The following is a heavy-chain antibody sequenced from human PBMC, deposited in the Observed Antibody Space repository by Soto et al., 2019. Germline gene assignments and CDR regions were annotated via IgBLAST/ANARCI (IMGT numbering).Heavy chain of an antibody. V-gene: IGHV4-39*01. CDR1: GGSISSSIYY. CDR2: IYYSGST. J-gene: IGHJ6*02. CDR3: ARKATVRGVIGYYYYGMDV. D-gene: IGHD3-10*01. Sequence: SETLSLTCSVSGGSISSSIYYWVWIRQPPGKGLEWIGSIYYSGSTYYNPSLKSRVTISVDTSKNQFSLKLSSVTAADTAVYYCARKATVRGVIGYYYYGMDVWGQGTTVTVSS.